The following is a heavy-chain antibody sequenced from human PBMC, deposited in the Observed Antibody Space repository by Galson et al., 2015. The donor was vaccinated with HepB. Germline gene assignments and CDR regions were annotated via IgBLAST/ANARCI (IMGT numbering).Heavy chain of an antibody. J-gene: IGHJ4*02. D-gene: IGHD6-19*01. Sequence: SLRLSCAASGFTFSSYEMNWVRQAPGKGLEWVSYFSGSGHIIYYADSVEGRFTISRDNAKNSLYLQMNSLRAEDTAVYYCARGGWFPSTKIAVADPFDYWGLGTLVTVSS. CDR1: GFTFSSYE. CDR3: ARGGWFPSTKIAVADPFDY. CDR2: FSGSGHII. V-gene: IGHV3-48*03.